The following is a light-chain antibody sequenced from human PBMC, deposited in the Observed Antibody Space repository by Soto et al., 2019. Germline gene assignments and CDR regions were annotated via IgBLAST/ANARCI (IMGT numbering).Light chain of an antibody. CDR3: HQNLNWPRLT. J-gene: IGKJ2*01. CDR2: GAS. Sequence: EIVMTQSPATLSVSLGGRATLSCRASQSVGGNLAWYQQKPGQAPRLLIYGASNRATGIPAKFSGSGSGTEFTLTISSLQPEDFAVYYCHQNLNWPRLTFGGGTKLEIK. V-gene: IGKV3-15*01. CDR1: QSVGGN.